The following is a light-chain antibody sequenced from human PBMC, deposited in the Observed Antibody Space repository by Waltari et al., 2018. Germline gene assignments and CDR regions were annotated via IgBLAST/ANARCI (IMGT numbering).Light chain of an antibody. CDR2: GAS. CDR3: QHYNNLPLT. J-gene: IGKJ4*01. Sequence: EIVMTQSPATLSVSPGERATLSCRASESVSSKLAWYQQRAGQAPSLLIYGASTRATGIPARFSGSGSGTEFTLTISSLQSEDFAVYFCQHYNNLPLTFGGGTKVEIK. CDR1: ESVSSK. V-gene: IGKV3-15*01.